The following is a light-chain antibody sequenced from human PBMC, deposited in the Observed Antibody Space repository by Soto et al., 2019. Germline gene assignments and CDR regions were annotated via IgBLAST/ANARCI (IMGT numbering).Light chain of an antibody. V-gene: IGKV1-39*01. CDR1: QSISSY. CDR2: AAS. J-gene: IGKJ2*01. CDR3: QQSYSTPQT. Sequence: EIQMTQSPSSLSASVGDRVTITCRASQSISSYLNWYQQKPGKAPKFLIYAASSLQSGVPSRFSGSGSGTDFTLTISSLQPEDFATYYCQQSYSTPQTFGQGTKLEIK.